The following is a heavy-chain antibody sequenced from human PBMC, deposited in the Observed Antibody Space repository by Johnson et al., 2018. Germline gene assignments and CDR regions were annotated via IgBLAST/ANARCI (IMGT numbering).Heavy chain of an antibody. CDR1: GFMFDDYA. CDR2: INWDSRNI. D-gene: IGHD5-24*01. CDR3: AKNLYDYLGYNYAFDI. V-gene: IGHV3-9*01. Sequence: VQLVESGGGLVQPGRSLRLSCTASGFMFDDYAMHWVRQAPGKGLEWVSGINWDSRNIAYAASVKDRFTISRDNANNSLFLQMTSLRPEDTAFYYCAKNLYDYLGYNYAFDIWGQVTWVTVSS. J-gene: IGHJ3*02.